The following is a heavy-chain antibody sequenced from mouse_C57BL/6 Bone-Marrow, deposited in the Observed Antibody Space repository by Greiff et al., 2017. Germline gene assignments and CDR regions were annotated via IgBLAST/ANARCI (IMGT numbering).Heavy chain of an antibody. Sequence: QVQLQQPGAELVRPGSSVKLSCKASGYTFTSYWMDWVKQRPGQGLEWIGNIYPSDSETHYNQKFKDKATLTVDKSSSTAYMQLSSLTSEDSAVYYCARPLITTVVAPYWYFGVWGTGTTVTVSS. D-gene: IGHD1-1*01. V-gene: IGHV1-61*01. J-gene: IGHJ1*03. CDR3: ARPLITTVVAPYWYFGV. CDR1: GYTFTSYW. CDR2: IYPSDSET.